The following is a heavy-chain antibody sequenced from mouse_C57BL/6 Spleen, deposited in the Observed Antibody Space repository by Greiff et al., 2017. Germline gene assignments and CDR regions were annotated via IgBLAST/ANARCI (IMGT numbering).Heavy chain of an antibody. J-gene: IGHJ1*03. CDR1: GYAFSSSW. V-gene: IGHV1-82*01. CDR3: VIGRMYYFGCSHWYFGV. CDR2: IYPGDGDT. Sequence: VQLQQSGPELVKPGASVKISCKASGYAFSSSWMNWVKQRPGKGLEWIGRIYPGDGDTNYNGKFKGKATLTADKSSSTAYMQLSSLTSEDSAVYFCVIGRMYYFGCSHWYFGVWGTGTKVTVSS. D-gene: IGHD1-1*01.